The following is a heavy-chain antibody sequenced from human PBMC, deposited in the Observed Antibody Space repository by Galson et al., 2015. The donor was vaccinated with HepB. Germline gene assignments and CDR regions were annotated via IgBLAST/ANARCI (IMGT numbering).Heavy chain of an antibody. J-gene: IGHJ3*02. V-gene: IGHV3-11*06. CDR3: ARVPAKNMMLVVPHAFDI. CDR1: GFTFSDYY. CDR2: ISSSTSYT. D-gene: IGHD2-8*02. Sequence: SLRLSCAASGFTFSDYYMSWIRQAPGKGLEWVSYISSSTSYTNYADSVKGRFTISRDNAKNSLYLQMNSLRAEDTAVYYCARVPAKNMMLVVPHAFDIWGQGTMVTVSS.